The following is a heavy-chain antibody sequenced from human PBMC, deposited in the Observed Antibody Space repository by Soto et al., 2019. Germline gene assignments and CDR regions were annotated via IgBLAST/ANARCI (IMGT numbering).Heavy chain of an antibody. D-gene: IGHD6-13*01. V-gene: IGHV3-30-3*01. CDR2: ISFDGTNK. Sequence: QVELVESGGCVVQPGTSLRLSCAASGFTFSNSAMHWVRQAPGKGLEWVAVISFDGTNKYYAGSVRGRFTVSRDNFKNTLYLEVNSLGVEDTAVYLCARDRLGLIGQQMARFYYYGLDVWGQGTTVTVSS. CDR1: GFTFSNSA. J-gene: IGHJ6*02. CDR3: ARDRLGLIGQQMARFYYYGLDV.